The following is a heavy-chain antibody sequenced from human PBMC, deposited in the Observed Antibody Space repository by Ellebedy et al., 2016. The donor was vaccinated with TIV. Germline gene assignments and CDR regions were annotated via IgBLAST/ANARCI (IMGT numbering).Heavy chain of an antibody. J-gene: IGHJ6*02. CDR2: ISSGSNTI. Sequence: GESLKISCAASGFIFSGYSMNWVRQAPGKGLEWVSYISSGSNTIYYADSVKGRFTISRDNAKNSLYLQMNSLRNEDTAVYYCVRVYGYYYGMDVWGQGTTVTVSS. V-gene: IGHV3-48*02. CDR3: VRVYGYYYGMDV. D-gene: IGHD2-8*01. CDR1: GFIFSGYS.